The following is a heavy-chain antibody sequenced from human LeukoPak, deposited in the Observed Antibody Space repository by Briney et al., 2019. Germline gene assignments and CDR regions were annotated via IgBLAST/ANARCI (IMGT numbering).Heavy chain of an antibody. J-gene: IGHJ4*02. Sequence: ASVKVSCKASGGTFSSFAINWVRQAPGQGLEWMGRIMPLLGIANHAQKLQGRVTITANTSTSTAYMELSSLRSEDTALYYCARGAASVAGTFAYWGQGTLVTVSS. D-gene: IGHD6-19*01. CDR2: IMPLLGIA. V-gene: IGHV1-69*04. CDR1: GGTFSSFA. CDR3: ARGAASVAGTFAY.